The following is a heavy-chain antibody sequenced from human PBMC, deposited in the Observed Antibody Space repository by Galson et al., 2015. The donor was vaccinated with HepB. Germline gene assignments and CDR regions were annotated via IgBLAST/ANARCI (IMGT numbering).Heavy chain of an antibody. Sequence: SLRLSCAASGFTFNSYAMYWVRQAPGKGLDFVSAISSNGGSTYYADSVKGRFSISRDNSKNTLYIQMSSLRPEDTAVYYCVKDSSSWYYFDYWGQGILVTVSS. CDR2: ISSNGGST. CDR1: GFTFNSYA. CDR3: VKDSSSWYYFDY. D-gene: IGHD6-13*01. J-gene: IGHJ4*02. V-gene: IGHV3-64D*06.